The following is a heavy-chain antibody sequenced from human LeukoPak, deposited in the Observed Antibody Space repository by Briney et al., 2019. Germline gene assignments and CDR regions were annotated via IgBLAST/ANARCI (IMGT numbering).Heavy chain of an antibody. CDR2: INSDGSST. CDR3: ARGGSYSGAFDI. D-gene: IGHD1-26*01. J-gene: IGHJ3*02. CDR1: GFTFSNYW. Sequence: GGSLRLSCAASGFTFSNYWMHWVRQAPGKGLVWVSRINSDGSSTSYAVSVKGRFTISRDNAKNTLYLQMNSLSAEDTAVYSCARGGSYSGAFDIWGQGTRVTV. V-gene: IGHV3-74*01.